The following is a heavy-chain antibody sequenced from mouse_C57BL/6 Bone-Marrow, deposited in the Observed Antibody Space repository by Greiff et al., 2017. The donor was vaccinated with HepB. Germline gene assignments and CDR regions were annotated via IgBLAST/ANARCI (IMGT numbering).Heavy chain of an antibody. Sequence: EVMLVESGGGLVKPGGSLKLSCAASGFTFSSYAMSWVRQTPEKRLEWVATISDGGSYAYYPDNVKGRFTISRDNAKNNLYLQMSHLKSEDTAMYYCARDHSSGYDFDYWGQGTTLTVSS. D-gene: IGHD3-2*02. CDR3: ARDHSSGYDFDY. CDR2: ISDGGSYA. J-gene: IGHJ2*01. V-gene: IGHV5-4*01. CDR1: GFTFSSYA.